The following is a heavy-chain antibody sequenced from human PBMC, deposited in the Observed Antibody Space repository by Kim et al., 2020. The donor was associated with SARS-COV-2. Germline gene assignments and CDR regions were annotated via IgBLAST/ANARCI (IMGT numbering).Heavy chain of an antibody. CDR3: TLQEDCSSTSCPPYSSGWTPPAD. CDR1: GFTFSNAW. CDR2: IKSKTDGGTT. Sequence: GGSLRLSCAASGFTFSNAWMSWVRQAPGKGLEWVGRIKSKTDGGTTDYAAPVKGRFTISRDDSKNTLYLQMNSLKTEDTAVYYCTLQEDCSSTSCPPYSSGWTPPADWGQGTLVTVSS. J-gene: IGHJ4*02. V-gene: IGHV3-15*01. D-gene: IGHD2-2*01.